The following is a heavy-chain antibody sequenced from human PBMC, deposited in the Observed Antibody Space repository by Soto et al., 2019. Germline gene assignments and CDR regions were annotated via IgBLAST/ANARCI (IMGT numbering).Heavy chain of an antibody. D-gene: IGHD2-21*01. Sequence: QVQLVQSGPEMREPGSSVKVSCKASGGPFGSYSISWVRQAPGQGLQWMGRIIPILDITNYAHKFQGRVTLTADKSTRTAYMDLSSLRSDATAVYYCARGRNLDCDIPPDWYYAMDVWGQGTAVTVS. CDR2: IIPILDIT. J-gene: IGHJ6*02. V-gene: IGHV1-69*02. CDR1: GGPFGSYS. CDR3: ARGRNLDCDIPPDWYYAMDV.